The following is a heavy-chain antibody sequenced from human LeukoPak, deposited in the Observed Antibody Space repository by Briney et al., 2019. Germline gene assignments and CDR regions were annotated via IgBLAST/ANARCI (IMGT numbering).Heavy chain of an antibody. CDR1: GFTFDDYA. J-gene: IGHJ6*03. Sequence: GRSLRLSCAASGFTFDDYAMHWVRQAPGRGLEWVSGISWNSGSIGYADSVKGRFTISRDNAKNSLYLQMNSLRAEDMALYYCAKGVSRMSYYYMDVWGKGTTVTVSS. CDR3: AKGVSRMSYYYMDV. D-gene: IGHD2-15*01. CDR2: ISWNSGSI. V-gene: IGHV3-9*03.